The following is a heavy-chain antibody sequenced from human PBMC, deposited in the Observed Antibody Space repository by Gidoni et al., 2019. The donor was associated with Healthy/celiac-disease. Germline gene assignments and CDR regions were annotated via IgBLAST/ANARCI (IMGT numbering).Heavy chain of an antibody. CDR2: IYYSGST. Sequence: QLQLQESGPGLVKPSATLSLTCTVSGGSISSSSYYWGWIRQPPGKGLEWIGSIYYSGSTYYNPSLKSRVTISVDTSKNQFSLKLSSVTAADTAVYYCARHAVGGGWFDPWGQGTLVTVSS. CDR1: GGSISSSSYY. CDR3: ARHAVGGGWFDP. V-gene: IGHV4-39*01. D-gene: IGHD1-26*01. J-gene: IGHJ5*02.